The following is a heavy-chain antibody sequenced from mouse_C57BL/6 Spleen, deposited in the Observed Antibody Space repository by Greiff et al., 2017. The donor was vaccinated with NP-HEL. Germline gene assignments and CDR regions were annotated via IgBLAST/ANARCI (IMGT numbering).Heavy chain of an antibody. J-gene: IGHJ2*01. CDR1: GYTFTDYE. Sequence: QVQLKQSGAELVRPGASVTLSCKASGYTFTDYEMHWVKQTPVHGLEWIGAIDPETGGTAYNQKFKGKAILTADKSSSTAYMELRSLTSEDSAVYYCTRFRGNYGYFDYWGQGTTLTVSS. CDR3: TRFRGNYGYFDY. V-gene: IGHV1-15*01. D-gene: IGHD2-1*01. CDR2: IDPETGGT.